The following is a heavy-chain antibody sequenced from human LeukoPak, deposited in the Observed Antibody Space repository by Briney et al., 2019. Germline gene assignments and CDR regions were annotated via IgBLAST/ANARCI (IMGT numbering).Heavy chain of an antibody. V-gene: IGHV3-7*01. J-gene: IGHJ6*02. CDR1: GFTFSSYW. D-gene: IGHD3-3*01. CDR3: ATGSPYYDFWSGSQGYYYYYGMDV. CDR2: IKQDGSEK. Sequence: GGSLRLSCAASGFTFSSYWMSWVRQAPGKGLEWVANIKQDGSEKYYVDSVKGRFTISRDNAKNSLYLQTNSLRAEDTAVYYCATGSPYYDFWSGSQGYYYYYGMDVWGQGTTVTVSS.